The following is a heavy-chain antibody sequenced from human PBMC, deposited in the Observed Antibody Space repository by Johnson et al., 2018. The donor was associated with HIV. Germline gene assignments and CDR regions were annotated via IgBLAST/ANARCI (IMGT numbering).Heavy chain of an antibody. CDR1: GFTVSSDY. CDR3: ARDPFPRFYAFDI. CDR2: IYSGGST. V-gene: IGHV3-66*01. J-gene: IGHJ3*02. Sequence: VQLVESGGGLVQPGGSLRLSCAASGFTVSSDYMSWVRQAPGKGLEWVSLIYSGGSTYYTDSVKGRFTISRDNSNNTLYLQMNSLTAEDTAMYFCARDPFPRFYAFDIWGQGTMFTVSS.